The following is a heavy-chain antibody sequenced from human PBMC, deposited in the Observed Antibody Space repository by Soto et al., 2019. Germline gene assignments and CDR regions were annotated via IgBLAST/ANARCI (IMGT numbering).Heavy chain of an antibody. CDR1: GFTFSSYA. CDR3: ARDSIYSGYDSHHDY. J-gene: IGHJ4*02. CDR2: ISYDGSNK. D-gene: IGHD5-12*01. Sequence: QVQLVESGGGVVQPGRSLRLSCAASGFTFSSYAMHWVRQAPGKGLEWVAVISYDGSNKYYADSVKGRFTISRDNSKNTLYLQMNSLRAEDTAVYYCARDSIYSGYDSHHDYWGQGTLVTVSS. V-gene: IGHV3-30-3*01.